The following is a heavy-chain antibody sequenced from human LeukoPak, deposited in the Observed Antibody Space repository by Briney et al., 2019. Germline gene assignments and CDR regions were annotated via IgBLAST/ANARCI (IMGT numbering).Heavy chain of an antibody. J-gene: IGHJ4*02. CDR2: IGWNSNNI. D-gene: IGHD3-22*01. V-gene: IGHV3-9*01. CDR3: ARKTYYYDSSGYVDY. CDR1: GFTFDDYA. Sequence: GGSLRLSCTASGFTFDDYAMHWVRQAPGKGLEWVSGIGWNSNNIYYADSVKGRFTISRDNVKTSLYLQMNSLRAEDTAVYYCARKTYYYDSSGYVDYWGQGTLVTVSS.